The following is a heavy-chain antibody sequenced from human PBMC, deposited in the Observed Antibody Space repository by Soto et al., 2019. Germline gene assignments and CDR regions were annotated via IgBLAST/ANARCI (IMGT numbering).Heavy chain of an antibody. CDR1: GVSISSGGYS. CDR2: IYHSGST. J-gene: IGHJ5*02. Sequence: PSETLSLTCAVSGVSISSGGYSLSWIRQPPGKGLEWIGYIYHSGSTYYNPSLKSRVTISVDRSKNQFSLKLSSVTAADTAVYYCARVPSPWGQGTLVTVSS. CDR3: ARVPSP. V-gene: IGHV4-30-2*01.